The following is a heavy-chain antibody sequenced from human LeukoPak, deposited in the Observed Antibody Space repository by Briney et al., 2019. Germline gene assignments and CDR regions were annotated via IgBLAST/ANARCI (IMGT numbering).Heavy chain of an antibody. Sequence: GGSLNISCQGSGYSFISNSSGWVRQTPGRGWEWMGIIYPGDSDTRYSPSFQGQVSISVDKSINAAYVQWSSLKASDTAMYYCARLPYSSGWYRTLDYWGQGTLVTVSP. CDR2: IYPGDSDT. CDR3: ARLPYSSGWYRTLDY. J-gene: IGHJ4*02. V-gene: IGHV5-51*02. CDR1: GYSFISNS. D-gene: IGHD6-19*01.